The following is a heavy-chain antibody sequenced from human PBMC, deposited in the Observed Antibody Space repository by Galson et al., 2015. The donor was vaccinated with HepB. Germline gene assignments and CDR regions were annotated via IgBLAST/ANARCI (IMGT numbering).Heavy chain of an antibody. CDR2: INTDTGNL. CDR3: ARVGSNSGNYYFES. V-gene: IGHV7-4-1*02. J-gene: IGHJ4*02. CDR1: GYSFTTHA. Sequence: SVKVSCKASGYSFTTHAMNWVRQAPGQGLEWIGWINTDTGNLMFAQGFTGRFVFSLDTSVSTAYLQISRLKAEDTAVYYCARVGSNSGNYYFESWGQGTLVTVSS. D-gene: IGHD2/OR15-2a*01.